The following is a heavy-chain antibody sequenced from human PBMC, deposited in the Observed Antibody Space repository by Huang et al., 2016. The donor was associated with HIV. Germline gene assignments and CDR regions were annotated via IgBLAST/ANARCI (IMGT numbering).Heavy chain of an antibody. Sequence: QVQLVQSGAEVKKPGASVKVSCKTSGYTFTSYSIHWVRQAPGQGLEWMGIINPDVDSTSYAPKFQGRVTMTGDTSTSTVYMELSSLRSEDTAMYYCAREGQGYAMDVWGQGTTVTVSS. CDR3: AREGQGYAMDV. CDR2: INPDVDST. V-gene: IGHV1-46*01. CDR1: GYTFTSYS. J-gene: IGHJ6*02.